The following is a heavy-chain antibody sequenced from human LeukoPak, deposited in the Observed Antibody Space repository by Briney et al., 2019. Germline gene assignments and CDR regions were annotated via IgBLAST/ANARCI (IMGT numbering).Heavy chain of an antibody. CDR2: INPNSGGT. D-gene: IGHD1-26*01. J-gene: IGHJ4*02. Sequence: ASVKVSCKASEYTFTDYYIHWMRQAPGQGLEWMGWINPNSGGTNYAQKFQGRVTMTRDTSISTAYMELSRLRSDDTAAYYCARDRYSGSSGDYWGQGTLVTVSS. CDR3: ARDRYSGSSGDY. V-gene: IGHV1-2*02. CDR1: EYTFTDYY.